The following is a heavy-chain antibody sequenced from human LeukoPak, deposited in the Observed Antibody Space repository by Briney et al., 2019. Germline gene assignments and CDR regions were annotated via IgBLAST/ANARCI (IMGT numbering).Heavy chain of an antibody. CDR2: ISGSGGST. D-gene: IGHD6-13*01. J-gene: IGHJ4*02. CDR3: AKDQQLGLGRKYIAY. V-gene: IGHV3-23*01. Sequence: GGCLRLSCAASGFTFSSYAMSWVRQAPGKGLEWVSAISGSGGSTYYADSVKGRFTISRDNSKNTLYLQMNSLRAEDTAVYYCAKDQQLGLGRKYIAYWGQGTLVTVSS. CDR1: GFTFSSYA.